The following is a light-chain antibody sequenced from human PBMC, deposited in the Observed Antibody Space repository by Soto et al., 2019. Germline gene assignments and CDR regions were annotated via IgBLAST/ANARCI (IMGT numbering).Light chain of an antibody. J-gene: IGKJ5*01. Sequence: EIVMTQSPAILSVSPGERVALSCRASQSVSSNLAWYQQKPGQAPRLLIFGASTRATGIPARFSGSGSGTEFTLTISSLQSEDFAVYYCQQYNKWPPITFGQGTRLEIK. V-gene: IGKV3-15*01. CDR3: QQYNKWPPIT. CDR2: GAS. CDR1: QSVSSN.